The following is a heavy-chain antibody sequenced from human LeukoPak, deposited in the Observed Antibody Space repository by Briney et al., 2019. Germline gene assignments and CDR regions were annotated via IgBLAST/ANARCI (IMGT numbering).Heavy chain of an antibody. D-gene: IGHD6-19*01. V-gene: IGHV3-11*01. CDR2: ISSSVTGRNT. CDR1: VLTLTDYY. CDR3: ARDLGVAVVLSDV. Sequence: GGCLRLSPALSVLTLTDYYLSWVPEAPGERRGGGSVISSSVTGRNTRYANSVKGRFTISRYNPKKSIFLQMNGLRAAGTAVYYCARDLGVAVVLSDVWGQRTLVTLSS. J-gene: IGHJ4*02.